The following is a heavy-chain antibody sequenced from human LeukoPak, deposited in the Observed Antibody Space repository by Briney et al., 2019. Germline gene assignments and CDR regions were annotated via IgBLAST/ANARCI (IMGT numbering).Heavy chain of an antibody. CDR2: MSSDGSSK. CDR3: AKDQGVRGVIITIDY. CDR1: RFTFSSYG. Sequence: PGGSLRLSCAASRFTFSSYGMHWVRQAPGKGLEWVAVMSSDGSSKYYGDSVKGRFTISRDNAKNSLYLQMNSLRAEDTALYYCAKDQGVRGVIITIDYWGQGTLVTVSS. D-gene: IGHD3-10*01. J-gene: IGHJ4*02. V-gene: IGHV3-30*04.